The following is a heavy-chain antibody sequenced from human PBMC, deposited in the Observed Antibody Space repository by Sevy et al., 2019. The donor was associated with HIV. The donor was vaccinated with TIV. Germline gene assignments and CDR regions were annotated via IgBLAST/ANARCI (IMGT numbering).Heavy chain of an antibody. D-gene: IGHD1-7*01. CDR1: GFTFSSYW. CDR3: ARDSSWNYDSYFYGMDV. V-gene: IGHV3-74*01. Sequence: GESLKISCAASGFTFSSYWMHWVRQAPGKGLVWVSRINSDGSSTSYADSVKGRFTISRDNAKNTLYLQMNSLRAEDTAVYYCARDSSWNYDSYFYGMDVWGQGTTVTVS. CDR2: INSDGSST. J-gene: IGHJ6*02.